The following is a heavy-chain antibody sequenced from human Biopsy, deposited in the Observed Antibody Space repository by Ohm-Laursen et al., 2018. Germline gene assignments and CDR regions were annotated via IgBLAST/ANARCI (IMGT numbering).Heavy chain of an antibody. CDR2: IFYRGSP. CDR1: GGSICNNNYY. CDR3: ARDYDTSGYYYVS. V-gene: IGHV4-39*01. J-gene: IGHJ5*02. Sequence: TLSLTCTVSGGSICNNNYYWGWLRQPPGKVVEWIGSIFYRGSPHYKPPLKSRVNISVDTSKNQFSLKLNSVTAADTAVYYCARDYDTSGYYYVSWGQGTLVTVSS. D-gene: IGHD3-22*01.